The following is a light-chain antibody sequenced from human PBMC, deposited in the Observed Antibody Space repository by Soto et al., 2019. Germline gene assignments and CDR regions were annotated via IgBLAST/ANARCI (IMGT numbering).Light chain of an antibody. CDR1: QSVLYSSNNKNY. Sequence: DIVMTQSPDSLAVSLGERATINCKSSQSVLYSSNNKNYLAWYQQRPGQPPKLLIYWASTRESGVPDRFSVSGSATDFTLTISSLQAEDVAVYYCQQYYSTPPYTFGQGTKLEIK. CDR2: WAS. CDR3: QQYYSTPPYT. J-gene: IGKJ2*01. V-gene: IGKV4-1*01.